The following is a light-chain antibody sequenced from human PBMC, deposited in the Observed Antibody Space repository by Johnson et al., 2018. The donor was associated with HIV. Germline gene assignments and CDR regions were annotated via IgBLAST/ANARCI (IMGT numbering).Light chain of an antibody. J-gene: IGLJ1*01. V-gene: IGLV1-51*02. CDR3: GTWDSSLSAGGFV. CDR2: EHN. Sequence: HSVLTQPPSVSAAPGQKVTISCSGSSSNIGNNYVSWYQQLPGTAPKLLIYEHNKRPSGIPDRFSGSTSGTSATLGIPGLPTGDVADYYCGTWDSSLSAGGFVSGTGPKLPV. CDR1: SSNIGNNY.